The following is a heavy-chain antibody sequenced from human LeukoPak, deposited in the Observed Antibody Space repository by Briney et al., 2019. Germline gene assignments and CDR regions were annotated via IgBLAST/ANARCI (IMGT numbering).Heavy chain of an antibody. CDR2: ISGSGGST. Sequence: GGSLRLSCAASGFTFSSYGMSWVRQAPGKGLEWVSAISGSGGSTYYADSVKGRFAISRDNSKNTLYLQMNSLRAEDTAVYYCAKELIRYFDWLSALDYWGQGTLVTVSS. J-gene: IGHJ4*02. V-gene: IGHV3-23*01. CDR1: GFTFSSYG. CDR3: AKELIRYFDWLSALDY. D-gene: IGHD3-9*01.